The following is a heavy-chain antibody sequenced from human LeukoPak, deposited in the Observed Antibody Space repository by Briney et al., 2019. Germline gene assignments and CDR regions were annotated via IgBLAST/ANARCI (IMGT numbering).Heavy chain of an antibody. D-gene: IGHD3-22*01. CDR2: ISYSGST. Sequence: SETLSLTCTVSGGSISSGAYYWSGIRQPPGKGLEWIGYISYSGSTYYNPSLKSRVTISLDTSKNQFSLKLSSVTAADTAVYYCARPYDSSGWYYFGYWGQGTLVTVSS. J-gene: IGHJ4*02. CDR1: GGSISSGAYY. CDR3: ARPYDSSGWYYFGY. V-gene: IGHV4-30-4*01.